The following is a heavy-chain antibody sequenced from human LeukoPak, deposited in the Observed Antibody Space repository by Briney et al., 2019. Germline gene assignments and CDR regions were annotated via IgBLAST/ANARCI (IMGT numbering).Heavy chain of an antibody. CDR1: GYTFTSYD. V-gene: IGHV1-8*03. D-gene: IGHD3-3*01. J-gene: IGHJ4*02. CDR3: ARGPSYDFWSGYYRWYFDY. Sequence: ASVKVSCKASGYTFTSYDINWVRQATGQGLEWMGWMNPNSGNTGYAQKFQGRVTITRNTSISTAYMELSSLRSEDTAVYYCARGPSYDFWSGYYRWYFDYWGQGTLVTVSS. CDR2: MNPNSGNT.